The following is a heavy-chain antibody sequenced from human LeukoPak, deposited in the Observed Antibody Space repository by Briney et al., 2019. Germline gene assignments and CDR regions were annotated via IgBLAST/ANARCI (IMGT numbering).Heavy chain of an antibody. D-gene: IGHD6-13*01. CDR2: FSATDGSA. CDR1: GFTFSSYA. V-gene: IGHV3-23*01. CDR3: AKARIAAAGAGAFDV. J-gene: IGHJ3*01. Sequence: GGSLRLSCAASGFTFSSYAMTWVRQAPGKGLEWVSAFSATDGSAQYAESVKGRFTISRDNSKNRLYLQMNSLRAEDTAVYYCAKARIAAAGAGAFDVWGQGTMVTVSS.